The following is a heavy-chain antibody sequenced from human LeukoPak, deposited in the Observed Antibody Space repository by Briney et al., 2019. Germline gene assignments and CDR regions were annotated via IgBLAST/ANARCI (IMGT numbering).Heavy chain of an antibody. V-gene: IGHV4-39*01. D-gene: IGHD4-23*01. J-gene: IGHJ4*02. CDR1: GDSISSSNCY. CDR2: INHSGST. Sequence: SETLSLTCTVSGDSISSSNCYWGWIRQPPGKGLEWIGEINHSGSTNYNPSLKSRVTISVDTSKNQFSLKLSSVTAADTAVYYCARHADPPMNYGGNSGGIDYWGQGTLVTVSS. CDR3: ARHADPPMNYGGNSGGIDY.